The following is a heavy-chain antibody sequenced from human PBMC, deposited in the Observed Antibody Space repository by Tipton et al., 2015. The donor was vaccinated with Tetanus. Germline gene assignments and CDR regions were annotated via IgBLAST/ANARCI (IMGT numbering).Heavy chain of an antibody. D-gene: IGHD1-26*01. Sequence: TLSLTCTVSGGSISSGGYYWSWIRQHPGKGLEWIGDIYYSGSTYYNPSLKSWVTISVDTSKNQFSLKLNSVTAADTAVYYCARDQARGARGWNYFDYWGQGTLVTVSS. CDR1: GGSISSGGYY. V-gene: IGHV4-31*03. CDR3: ARDQARGARGWNYFDY. CDR2: IYYSGST. J-gene: IGHJ4*02.